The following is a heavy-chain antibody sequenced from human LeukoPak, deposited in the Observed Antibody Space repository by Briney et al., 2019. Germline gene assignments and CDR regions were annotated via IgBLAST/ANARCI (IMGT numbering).Heavy chain of an antibody. J-gene: IGHJ3*01. CDR2: IGGSGTYT. CDR1: GFTFSTFA. Sequence: GGSLRLSCVASGFTFSTFAMTWVRQAPGKALEWVSSIGGSGTYTNYADSVRGRFTISRDNSKNTLYLQMNSLRAEDTAVYYCGRDPNGDCVGACEFWGQGTVVSVSS. D-gene: IGHD2-21*02. CDR3: GRDPNGDCVGACEF. V-gene: IGHV3-23*01.